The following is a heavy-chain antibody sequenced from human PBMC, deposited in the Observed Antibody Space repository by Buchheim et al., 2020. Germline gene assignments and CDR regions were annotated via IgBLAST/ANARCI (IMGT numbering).Heavy chain of an antibody. V-gene: IGHV3-30*18. CDR1: GFTFSSYG. Sequence: QVQLVESGGGVVQPGRSLRLSCAASGFTFSSYGMHWVRQAPGKGLEWVAVISYDGSNKYYADSVKGRFTISRDNSKNQLYLQMNSLRAEDTAVYYCAKTPAYSGSYYYFDYWGQGTL. D-gene: IGHD1-26*01. CDR2: ISYDGSNK. J-gene: IGHJ4*02. CDR3: AKTPAYSGSYYYFDY.